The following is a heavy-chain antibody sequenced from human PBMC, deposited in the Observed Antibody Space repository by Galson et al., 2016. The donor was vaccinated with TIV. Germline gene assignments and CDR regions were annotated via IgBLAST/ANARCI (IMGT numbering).Heavy chain of an antibody. CDR2: IGGSGGST. CDR3: AKDRQWIPSSLDY. CDR1: GFSFSSYA. V-gene: IGHV3-23*01. Sequence: SLRLSCAASGFSFSSYAMNWVRQTPGKGLEWVSSIGGSGGSTYYADSVKGRFTVSRDSSKNTVYLQMHSLRAEDTAIYYCAKDRQWIPSSLDYWGQGTLVTVSS. D-gene: IGHD5-12*01. J-gene: IGHJ4*02.